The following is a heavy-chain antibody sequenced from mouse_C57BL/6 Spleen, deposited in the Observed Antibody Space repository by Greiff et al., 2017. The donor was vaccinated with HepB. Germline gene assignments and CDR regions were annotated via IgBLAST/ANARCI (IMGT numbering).Heavy chain of an antibody. J-gene: IGHJ2*01. CDR3: ARDDDYFYYFDY. CDR1: GFTFSSYA. D-gene: IGHD2-3*01. CDR2: ISDGGSYT. V-gene: IGHV5-4*01. Sequence: EVHLVESGGGLVKPGGSLKLSCAASGFTFSSYAMSWVRQTPEKRLEWVATISDGGSYTYYPDNVKGRFTISRDNAKNNLYLQMSHLKSEDTAMYYCARDDDYFYYFDYWGQGTTLTVSS.